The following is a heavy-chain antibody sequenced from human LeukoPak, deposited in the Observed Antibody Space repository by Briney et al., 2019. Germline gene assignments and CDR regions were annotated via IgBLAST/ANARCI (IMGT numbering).Heavy chain of an antibody. D-gene: IGHD3-3*01. V-gene: IGHV3-30*19. CDR2: IWYDGSNK. CDR3: ARERITIFGVVIIPQVDYYYGMDV. Sequence: GGSLRLSCAASGFTFSSYGMHWVRQAPGKGLEWVAVIWYDGSNKYYADSVKGRFTISRDNSKNTLYLQMNSLRAEDTAVYYCARERITIFGVVIIPQVDYYYGMDVWGQGTTVTVSS. J-gene: IGHJ6*02. CDR1: GFTFSSYG.